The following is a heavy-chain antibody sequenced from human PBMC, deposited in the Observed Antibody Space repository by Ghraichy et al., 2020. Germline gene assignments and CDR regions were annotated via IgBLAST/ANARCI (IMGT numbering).Heavy chain of an antibody. CDR3: ARSTNQYYYYGMDV. Sequence: SETLSLTCTVSGGSISSYYWSLIRQPPGKGLEWIGYIYYSGSTNYNPSLKSRVTISVDTSKNQFSLKLSSVTAADTAVYYCARSTNQYYYYGMDVWGQGTTVTVSS. J-gene: IGHJ6*02. CDR2: IYYSGST. D-gene: IGHD2-8*01. V-gene: IGHV4-59*01. CDR1: GGSISSYY.